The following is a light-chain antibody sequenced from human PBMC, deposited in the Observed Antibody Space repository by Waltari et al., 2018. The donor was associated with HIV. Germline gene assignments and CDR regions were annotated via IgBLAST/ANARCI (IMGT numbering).Light chain of an antibody. J-gene: IGLJ1*01. CDR2: EVS. CDR1: SSDIGTYDL. Sequence: QSALTQPASVSGSPRQSITISCAGSSSDIGTYDLVSWYQQFPGKAPKLMLYEVSKRPVGVSDRFSGSKSGNVASLAISGLQTEDEADYYCCSYAGATTYYVFGNGTQVTVL. V-gene: IGLV2-23*02. CDR3: CSYAGATTYYV.